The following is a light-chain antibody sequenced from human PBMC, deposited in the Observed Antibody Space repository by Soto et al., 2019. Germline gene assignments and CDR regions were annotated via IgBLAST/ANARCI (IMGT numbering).Light chain of an antibody. Sequence: DIHMTQSPSTLSGSVGDRVTITCRASQTISSWLAWYQQKPGKAPKLLIYKASTLKSGVPSRFSGSGSGTEFTLTISSLQPDDFATYYCQHYNSYSEAFXRGTKVDIK. V-gene: IGKV1-5*03. CDR2: KAS. J-gene: IGKJ1*01. CDR3: QHYNSYSEA. CDR1: QTISSW.